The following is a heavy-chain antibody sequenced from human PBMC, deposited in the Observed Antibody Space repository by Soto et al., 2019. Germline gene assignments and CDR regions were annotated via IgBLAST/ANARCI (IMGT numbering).Heavy chain of an antibody. CDR2: SSATGAGT. J-gene: IGHJ4*02. CDR3: AKDRRAGGNYGFYSDF. V-gene: IGHV3-23*04. D-gene: IGHD1-7*01. CDR1: GFTFSSYG. Sequence: EMQLVESGGGLVQPGGSLRLSCEASGFTFSSYGMAWVRQAPGKGLEWVSFSSATGAGTYFADSVKGRFTISRNNSKNTSYLQMSSLRADDTAVYYCAKDRRAGGNYGFYSDFWGQGALVIVSS.